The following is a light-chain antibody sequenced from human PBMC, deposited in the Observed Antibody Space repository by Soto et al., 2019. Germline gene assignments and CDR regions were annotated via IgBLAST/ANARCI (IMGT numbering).Light chain of an antibody. J-gene: IGLJ1*01. CDR3: CSYTTSNTRQIV. Sequence: QSVLTQPASVSGSPGQSITISCTGTSSDVGGYNYVSWYQQHPGKAPKFMIYDVSSRPSGVSNRFSGSKSGNTASLTISGPQAEDEVDKYCCSYTTSNTRQIVFGTGTKVPVL. CDR1: SSDVGGYNY. V-gene: IGLV2-14*03. CDR2: DVS.